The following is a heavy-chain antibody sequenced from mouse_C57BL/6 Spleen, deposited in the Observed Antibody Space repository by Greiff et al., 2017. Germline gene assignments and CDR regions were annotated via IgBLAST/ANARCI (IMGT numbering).Heavy chain of an antibody. D-gene: IGHD1-1*01. CDR1: GYTFTSYW. V-gene: IGHV1-53*01. Sequence: QVQLQQPGTELVKPGASVKLSCKASGYTFTSYWMHWVKQRPGQGLEWIGNINPSNGGTNYNEKFKSKATLTVDKSASTAYMPLSSLTSEDSAVYYCARSGYYGSNWDYWGQGTTLTVSS. CDR3: ARSGYYGSNWDY. CDR2: INPSNGGT. J-gene: IGHJ2*01.